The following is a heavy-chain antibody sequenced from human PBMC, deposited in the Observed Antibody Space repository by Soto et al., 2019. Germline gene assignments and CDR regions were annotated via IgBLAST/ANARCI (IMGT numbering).Heavy chain of an antibody. CDR1: GYIFTGYF. CDR3: VGWGYGYNSLEF. CDR2: ITPNSGDT. Sequence: ASVKVSCQTSGYIFTGYFIHWVRQTPGQGLQWLGRITPNSGDTKYGQTFQGSVTLTRDTSASTAYMELSGLRADDTALYYCVGWGYGYNSLEFWGQGTMVTVSS. J-gene: IGHJ3*01. D-gene: IGHD4-17*01. V-gene: IGHV1-2*06.